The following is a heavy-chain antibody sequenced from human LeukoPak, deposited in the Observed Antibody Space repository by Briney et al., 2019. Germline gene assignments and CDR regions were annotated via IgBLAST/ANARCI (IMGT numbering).Heavy chain of an antibody. J-gene: IGHJ4*02. Sequence: GGSLRLSCAASGFTFSSYAMSWVRQAPGKGLEWVSLIRGNGGNTYYADSVKGRFTISRENYINTLYLQMNRLRDEDTAVYYCAKSRGWLQIWDYWGQGTLVTVSS. CDR1: GFTFSSYA. CDR2: IRGNGGNT. D-gene: IGHD5-24*01. V-gene: IGHV3-23*01. CDR3: AKSRGWLQIWDY.